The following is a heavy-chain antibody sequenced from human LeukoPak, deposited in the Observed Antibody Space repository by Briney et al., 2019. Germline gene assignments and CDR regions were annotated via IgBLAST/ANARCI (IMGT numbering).Heavy chain of an antibody. J-gene: IGHJ4*02. CDR2: MGTAGDT. CDR3: AALGGSIY. V-gene: IGHV3-13*01. D-gene: IGHD1-26*01. CDR1: GFTFRSYD. Sequence: GGSLRLSCAASGFTFRSYDVHWVRQATGRGLEWVSAMGTAGDTYYAGSVKGRFTISREDAKNSFYLQMNSLRAGDTAVYYCAALGGSIYWGQGTVVTVSS.